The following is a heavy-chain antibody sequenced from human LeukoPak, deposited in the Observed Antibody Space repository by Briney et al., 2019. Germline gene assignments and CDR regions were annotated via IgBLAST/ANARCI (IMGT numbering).Heavy chain of an antibody. CDR1: GYTFTGYY. CDR2: ISPNSGGT. J-gene: IGHJ4*02. V-gene: IGHV1-2*02. D-gene: IGHD5-12*01. CDR3: ARGRVVATTDPDY. Sequence: ASVKVSCKASGYTFTGYYMHWVRQAPGQGLEWMGWISPNSGGTDYAQKFQGRVTITRNTSISTAYMELSSLRSEDTAVYYCARGRVVATTDPDYWGQGTLVTVSS.